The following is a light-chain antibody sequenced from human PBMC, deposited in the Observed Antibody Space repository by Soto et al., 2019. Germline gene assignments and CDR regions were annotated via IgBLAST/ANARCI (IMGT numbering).Light chain of an antibody. J-gene: IGLJ3*02. CDR1: SSDVGAYNY. CDR3: SSYTSRSTWL. Sequence: QSALTPPPSASGSPGQSVTISCTGTSSDVGAYNYVSWYQQHPGKAPKLMIYEVSNRPSGVSNRFSGSKSANTASLTISGLQAGDEADYYCSSYTSRSTWLFGGGTKLTVL. CDR2: EVS. V-gene: IGLV2-14*03.